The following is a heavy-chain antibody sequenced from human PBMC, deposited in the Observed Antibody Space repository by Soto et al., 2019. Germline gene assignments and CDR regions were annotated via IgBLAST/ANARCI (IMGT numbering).Heavy chain of an antibody. J-gene: IGHJ6*02. CDR1: GGSITSYY. CDR2: IYFSGSA. CDR3: ARGIEGWYQGRYYYGMDV. D-gene: IGHD6-19*01. Sequence: SETLSLTCTVSGGSITSYYWSWIRQPPGKGLEWIGYIYFSGSANYNPSLKSRVTISVDTSKNQFSLKLSSVTAADTAVYYCARGIEGWYQGRYYYGMDVWGQGTTVTVSS. V-gene: IGHV4-59*01.